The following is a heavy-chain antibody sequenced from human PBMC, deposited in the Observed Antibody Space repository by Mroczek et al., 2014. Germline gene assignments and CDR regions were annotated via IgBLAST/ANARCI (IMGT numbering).Heavy chain of an antibody. D-gene: IGHD3-10*01. CDR2: IYYSGST. Sequence: QVQLQQWGPGLVKPSQTLSLTCTVSGGSISSGDYYWSWIRQPPGKGLEWIGYIYYSGSTYYNPSLKSRVTISVDTSKNQFSLKLSSVTAADTAVYYCARVPDYYGSGIYAFDIWGQGTMVTVSS. CDR3: ARVPDYYGSGIYAFDI. CDR1: GGSISSGDYY. V-gene: IGHV4-30-4*01. J-gene: IGHJ3*02.